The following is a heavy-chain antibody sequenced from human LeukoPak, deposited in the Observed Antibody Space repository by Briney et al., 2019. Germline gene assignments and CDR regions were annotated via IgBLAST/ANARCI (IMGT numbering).Heavy chain of an antibody. Sequence: GGSLRLSCAASGFTFSSYWMHWVRQAPGKGLVWVSRINLEGSSTTYTDSARGRFTISRDNAKNTLSLQMNSLRAEDTAVYYCARGLFWFDPWGQGTLVTVSS. J-gene: IGHJ5*02. V-gene: IGHV3-74*01. CDR3: ARGLFWFDP. CDR1: GFTFSSYW. CDR2: INLEGSST.